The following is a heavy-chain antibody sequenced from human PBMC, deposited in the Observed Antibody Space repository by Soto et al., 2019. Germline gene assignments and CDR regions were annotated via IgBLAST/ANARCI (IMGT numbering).Heavy chain of an antibody. CDR2: ISYDGSNK. Sequence: QVQLVESGGGVVQPGRSLRLSCAASGFTFSSYGMHWVRQAPGKGLEWVAVISYDGSNKYYADSVKGRFTISRDNSKNTLYLQRNSLRAEDTAVYYCAKEAGKYCSGGSCYPMDVWGQGTTVTVSS. D-gene: IGHD2-15*01. J-gene: IGHJ6*02. CDR3: AKEAGKYCSGGSCYPMDV. CDR1: GFTFSSYG. V-gene: IGHV3-30*18.